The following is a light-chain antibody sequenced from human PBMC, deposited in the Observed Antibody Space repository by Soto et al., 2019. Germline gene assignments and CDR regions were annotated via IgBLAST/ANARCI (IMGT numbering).Light chain of an antibody. CDR3: QQSFSTPYI. J-gene: IGKJ2*01. Sequence: DFQVTQSPSSLSASVGDRVTITCRASQSVNDYLNWYQQRPGKAPRLLIYAASTLHSGVPSRFSGSGFGTDFSLTITSLQPEDFATYYCQQSFSTPYIFGQGPKLEIK. CDR2: AAS. V-gene: IGKV1-39*01. CDR1: QSVNDY.